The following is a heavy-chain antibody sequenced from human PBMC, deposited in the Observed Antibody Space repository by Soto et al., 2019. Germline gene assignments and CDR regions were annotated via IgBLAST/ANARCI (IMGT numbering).Heavy chain of an antibody. V-gene: IGHV1-2*04. Sequence: ASVKVSCKASGYTFTGYYMHWVRQAPGQGLEWMGWINPNSGGTNYAQKFQGWVTMTRDTSISTAYMELSRLRSDDTAVYYCARELPRYYYGMDVWGQGTTVTVS. D-gene: IGHD2-2*01. CDR1: GYTFTGYY. J-gene: IGHJ6*02. CDR3: ARELPRYYYGMDV. CDR2: INPNSGGT.